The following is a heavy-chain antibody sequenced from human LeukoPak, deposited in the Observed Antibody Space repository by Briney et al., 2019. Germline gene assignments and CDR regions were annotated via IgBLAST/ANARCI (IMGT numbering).Heavy chain of an antibody. CDR3: ARDERRVASPPFDY. CDR1: GYTFTSSG. CDR2: ISNYSGNT. Sequence: ASVKVSCKASGYTFTSSGISWVRQAPGQGLEWLAWISNYSGNTNYAQNLQGRVTVTADTSTSTAYMELRSLRSDDTAVYYCARDERRVASPPFDYWGQGTLVTVSS. J-gene: IGHJ4*02. V-gene: IGHV1-18*01.